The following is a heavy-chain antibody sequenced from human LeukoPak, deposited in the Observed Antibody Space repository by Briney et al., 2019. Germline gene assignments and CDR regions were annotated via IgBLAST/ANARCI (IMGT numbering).Heavy chain of an antibody. J-gene: IGHJ4*02. CDR1: GYTFTSYY. D-gene: IGHD3-9*01. CDR3: ARELLTGNNMPPFDY. V-gene: IGHV1-46*01. Sequence: GASVKVSCKASGYTFTSYYIHWVRQAPGQGLEWMGIINPSGGSTSYAQKFQGRVTVTRDTSTSKVYMELSSLRSEDTAVYHCARELLTGNNMPPFDYWGQGTLVTVSS. CDR2: INPSGGST.